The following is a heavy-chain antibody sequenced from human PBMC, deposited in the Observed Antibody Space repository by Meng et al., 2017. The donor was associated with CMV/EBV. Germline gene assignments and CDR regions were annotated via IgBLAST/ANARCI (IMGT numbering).Heavy chain of an antibody. D-gene: IGHD2-8*01. J-gene: IGHJ6*02. CDR3: ATPTNYYYYGMDV. CDR1: GGSISSYY. V-gene: IGHV4-59*01. CDR2: IYYSGST. Sequence: SETLFTCTVSGGSISSYYWSWIRQPPGKGLEWIGYIYYSGSTNYNPSLKSRVTISVDTSKNQFSLKLSSVTAADTAVYYCATPTNYYYYGMDVWGQGTPVTVSS.